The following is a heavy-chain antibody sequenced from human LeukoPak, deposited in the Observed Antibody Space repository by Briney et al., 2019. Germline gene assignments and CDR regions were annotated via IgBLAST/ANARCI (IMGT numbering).Heavy chain of an antibody. D-gene: IGHD1-14*01. Sequence: ASVRVSCKASGYSFASCDVNWVRQATGQALEWMGWVNPNSGNSGYAQKFQGRVTMTRNTSINTAYMELTSLTSEDTAIYYCARLTRYYYGMDVWGQGTPVTVSS. CDR2: VNPNSGNS. CDR3: ARLTRYYYGMDV. V-gene: IGHV1-8*01. CDR1: GYSFASCD. J-gene: IGHJ6*02.